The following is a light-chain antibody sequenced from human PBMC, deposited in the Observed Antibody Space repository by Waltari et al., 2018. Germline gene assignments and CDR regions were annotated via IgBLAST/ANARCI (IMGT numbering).Light chain of an antibody. J-gene: IGKJ4*01. CDR1: QTVSTY. Sequence: EVVWTQSPATLSLSPGERATLSCRASQTVSTYLAWYHQKPGQAPRLLIYDASNRATGIPARFSGSWSGTDFTLTISSLEPDDFGLYYCQQRSSWPLTFGGGSKVEIK. CDR2: DAS. V-gene: IGKV3-11*01. CDR3: QQRSSWPLT.